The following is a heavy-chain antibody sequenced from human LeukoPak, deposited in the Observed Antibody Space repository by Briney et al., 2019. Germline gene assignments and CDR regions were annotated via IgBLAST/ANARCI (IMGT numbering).Heavy chain of an antibody. Sequence: ASVKVSCKASGYTFTSYYMHWVRQAPGQGLEWMGIINPSGGSTSYAQKFQGRVTVTRDTSTGTVYMELSSLRSEDTAVYYCARVRYGSGTHQDYYMDVWGKGTTVTVSS. CDR1: GYTFTSYY. D-gene: IGHD3-10*01. V-gene: IGHV1-46*03. CDR2: INPSGGST. CDR3: ARVRYGSGTHQDYYMDV. J-gene: IGHJ6*03.